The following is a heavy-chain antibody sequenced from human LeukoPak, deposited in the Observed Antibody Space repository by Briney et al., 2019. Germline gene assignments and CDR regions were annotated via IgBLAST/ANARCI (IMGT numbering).Heavy chain of an antibody. CDR1: GFTFSSYA. J-gene: IGHJ4*02. Sequence: AGGSLRLSCAASGFTFSSYAMSWVRQAPGKGLEWVSAISGSGGNTYYADSVKGRFTISRDNSKKTLYLQMNSLRAEDTAVYYCAKDPDVRMTTVTTDDYWGQGTLVTVSS. CDR2: ISGSGGNT. D-gene: IGHD4-17*01. CDR3: AKDPDVRMTTVTTDDY. V-gene: IGHV3-23*01.